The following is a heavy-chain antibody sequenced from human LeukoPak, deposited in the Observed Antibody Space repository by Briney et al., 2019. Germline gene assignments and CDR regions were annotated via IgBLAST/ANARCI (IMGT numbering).Heavy chain of an antibody. Sequence: SETLSLTCTVSGASLSSYHWTWIRQPPGKGLEWIGYHHYSASTSYNPALTSRVTMTVDTTNNQSSLKLNSVTAADTAIYYCARIHGSYGGAVDIWGPGTMVTVSS. CDR2: HHYSAST. CDR3: ARIHGSYGGAVDI. D-gene: IGHD3-10*01. CDR1: GASLSSYH. J-gene: IGHJ3*02. V-gene: IGHV4-59*01.